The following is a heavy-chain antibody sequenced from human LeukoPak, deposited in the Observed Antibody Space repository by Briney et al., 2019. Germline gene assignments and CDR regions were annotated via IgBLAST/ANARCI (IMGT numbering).Heavy chain of an antibody. Sequence: GGSLRLSCAASGFTFSSYWMNWVRQAPGKGLEWVSGISWNSGSIGYADSVKGRFTISRDNAKNSLYLQMNSLRAEDTALYYCAKAYYDSSGLDYWGQGTLVTVSS. CDR3: AKAYYDSSGLDY. V-gene: IGHV3-9*01. D-gene: IGHD3-22*01. J-gene: IGHJ4*02. CDR2: ISWNSGSI. CDR1: GFTFSSYW.